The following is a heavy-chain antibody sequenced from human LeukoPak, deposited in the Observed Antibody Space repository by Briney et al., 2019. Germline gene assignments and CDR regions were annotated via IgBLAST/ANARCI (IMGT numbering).Heavy chain of an antibody. V-gene: IGHV4-59*01. Sequence: PSETLSPTCSVSGGYISSYYWSWIRQPPGKGLEWIGYIYYTGSTNYNPSLESRVTISIDTSKKQLSLKLRSVTAADTAVYYCARDRRESSKPNDAFDIWGQGTMVTVSS. D-gene: IGHD4-11*01. J-gene: IGHJ3*02. CDR3: ARDRRESSKPNDAFDI. CDR2: IYYTGST. CDR1: GGYISSYY.